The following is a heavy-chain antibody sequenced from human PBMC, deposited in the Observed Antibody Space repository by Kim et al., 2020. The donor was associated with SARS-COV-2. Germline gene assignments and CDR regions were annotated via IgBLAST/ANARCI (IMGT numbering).Heavy chain of an antibody. V-gene: IGHV3-49*02. J-gene: IGHJ4*02. CDR3: TRDRHPRGRGVIQSVY. D-gene: IGHD3-10*01. Sequence: SVKGRFTISRDDSKSIAYLQMNSLKTEDTAVYYCTRDRHPRGRGVIQSVYWGQGTLVTVSS.